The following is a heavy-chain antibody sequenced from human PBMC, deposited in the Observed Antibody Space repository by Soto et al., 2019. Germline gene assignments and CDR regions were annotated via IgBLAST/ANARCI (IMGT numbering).Heavy chain of an antibody. CDR3: ARFRLAVAGLDP. CDR1: GYTFTSYD. V-gene: IGHV1-8*01. CDR2: MNPNSGNT. Sequence: QVQLVQSGAEVKKPGASVKVSCKASGYTFTSYDINWVRQATGQGLEWMGWMNPNSGNTGYAQKFQGIVTMTRSTSISTAYMELSSLRSEDTAVYYCARFRLAVAGLDPWGQGTLVTVSS. D-gene: IGHD6-19*01. J-gene: IGHJ5*02.